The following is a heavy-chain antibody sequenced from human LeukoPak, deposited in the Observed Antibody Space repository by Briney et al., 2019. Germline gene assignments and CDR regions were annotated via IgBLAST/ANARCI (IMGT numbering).Heavy chain of an antibody. J-gene: IGHJ4*02. Sequence: SQTLSLTCTVSGGSISSGDYYWSWIRQPPGKGLEWIAFIHYSGSTSYNPSLKSRVTISVDTSKNQFSLKLNSVTAADTAVYYCARGDSSTWSFKIWGQGTLVTVSS. CDR1: GGSISSGDYY. D-gene: IGHD6-13*01. CDR3: ARGDSSTWSFKI. CDR2: IHYSGST. V-gene: IGHV4-30-4*01.